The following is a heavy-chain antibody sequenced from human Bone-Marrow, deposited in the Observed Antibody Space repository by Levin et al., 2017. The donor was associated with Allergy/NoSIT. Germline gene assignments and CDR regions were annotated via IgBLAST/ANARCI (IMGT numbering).Heavy chain of an antibody. J-gene: IGHJ4*02. V-gene: IGHV4-30-4*01. Sequence: NSSETLSLTCTVSGDSMNSGDYYWGWIRQPPGKGLEWIGYIYYSAETYYNPSLKSRVAMSVDVTKSQFSLNLDSVTAADTAMYYCARGNTGFDYWGQGTLVTVSS. D-gene: IGHD1-14*01. CDR2: IYYSAET. CDR1: GDSMNSGDYY. CDR3: ARGNTGFDY.